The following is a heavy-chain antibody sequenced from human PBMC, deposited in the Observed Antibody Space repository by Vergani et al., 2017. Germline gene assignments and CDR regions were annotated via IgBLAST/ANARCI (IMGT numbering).Heavy chain of an antibody. CDR3: ARTSAYDFWSGYYIDAFDI. D-gene: IGHD3-3*01. Sequence: EVQLVQSGAEVKKPGESLKISCKGSGYSFTSYWIGWVRPMPXKGLEWMGIIYPGDSDTRYSPSFQGQVTISADKAICTAYRQWSSLKASHTAMYYCARTSAYDFWSGYYIDAFDIWGQGTMVTVSS. CDR2: IYPGDSDT. J-gene: IGHJ3*02. V-gene: IGHV5-51*01. CDR1: GYSFTSYW.